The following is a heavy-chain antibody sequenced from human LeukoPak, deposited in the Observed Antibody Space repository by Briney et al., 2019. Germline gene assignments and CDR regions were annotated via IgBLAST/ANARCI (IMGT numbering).Heavy chain of an antibody. CDR3: ARNAGNSDFDY. V-gene: IGHV4-39*07. CDR1: GGSISSSGYY. CDR2: INHSGST. Sequence: SETLSLICTVSGGSISSSGYYWSWIRQPPGKGLEWIGEINHSGSTNYNPSLKSRVTISIDKSKKQFSPTLSSVTAADTAVYYCARNAGNSDFDYWGQGTLVTVSS. D-gene: IGHD4-23*01. J-gene: IGHJ4*02.